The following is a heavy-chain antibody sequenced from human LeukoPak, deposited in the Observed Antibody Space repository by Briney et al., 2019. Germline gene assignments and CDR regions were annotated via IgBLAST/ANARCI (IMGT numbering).Heavy chain of an antibody. CDR1: GFTFSSYA. CDR3: AKGGLAPGQYYYYGMDV. Sequence: PWGSLRLSCAVSGFTFSSYAMNWVRQAPWKGLEWVSAISGGGGDTYYADSVKGRFTISRDNSQNTLYLQMNSLRAEDTAVYYCAKGGLAPGQYYYYGMDVWGQGTTVTVSS. D-gene: IGHD3/OR15-3a*01. V-gene: IGHV3-23*01. CDR2: ISGGGGDT. J-gene: IGHJ6*02.